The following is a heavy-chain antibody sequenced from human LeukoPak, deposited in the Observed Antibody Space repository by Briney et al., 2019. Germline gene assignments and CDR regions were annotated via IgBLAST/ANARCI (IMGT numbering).Heavy chain of an antibody. CDR1: EFTFSSYE. Sequence: GGSLRLSCAASEFTFSSYEMNWVRQAPGKGLEWVSTIGGGDTYYADSVKGRFTISRDDSQSTVHLQMNSLRAEDTAVYYCAKDWIPYNRVFDCFDFWGQGTLVTVSS. J-gene: IGHJ4*02. CDR3: AKDWIPYNRVFDCFDF. D-gene: IGHD1-1*01. CDR2: IGGGDT. V-gene: IGHV3-23*01.